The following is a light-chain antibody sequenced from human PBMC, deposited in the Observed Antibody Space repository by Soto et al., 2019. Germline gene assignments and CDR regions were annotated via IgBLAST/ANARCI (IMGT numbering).Light chain of an antibody. CDR1: PSVLYSSNNKNY. CDR3: QQYYSPLT. CDR2: WAS. V-gene: IGKV4-1*01. Sequence: DIVMTQSPDSLAVSLGERATINCKSSPSVLYSSNNKNYLAWYQQRPGQPPKLLIYWASTRESGVPDRFSGSVSGTDFTLTISSLQAEDVAVYYCQQYYSPLTFGGGTKVEIK. J-gene: IGKJ4*01.